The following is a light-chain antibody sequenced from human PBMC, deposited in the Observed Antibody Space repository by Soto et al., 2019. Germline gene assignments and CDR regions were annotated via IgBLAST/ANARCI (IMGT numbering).Light chain of an antibody. CDR2: DAS. CDR3: QQYHRSSIT. CDR1: QSLNNG. Sequence: DIQMTQSPSTLSASVRDRVTITCRASQSLNNGLAWYQQKPGKAPNLLIYDASTLERGVPSRYSGTGSGTEFTLTISSLQPDDFATYYCQQYHRSSITFGQGTRLEIK. J-gene: IGKJ5*01. V-gene: IGKV1-5*01.